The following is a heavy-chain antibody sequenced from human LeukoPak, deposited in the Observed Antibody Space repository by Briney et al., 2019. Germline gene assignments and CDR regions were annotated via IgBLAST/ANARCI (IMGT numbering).Heavy chain of an antibody. CDR2: INPNSGGT. V-gene: IGHV1-2*02. J-gene: IGHJ4*02. CDR1: GYTFTGYY. D-gene: IGHD5-18*01. CDR3: ARGTGEGYSYGRYYFDY. Sequence: GASVKVSCKTSGYTFTGYYMHWVRQAPGQGLEWMGWINPNSGGTNYAQKFQGRVTMTRDTSISTAYMELRRLRSDDTAVYYCARGTGEGYSYGRYYFDYWGQGTLVTVSS.